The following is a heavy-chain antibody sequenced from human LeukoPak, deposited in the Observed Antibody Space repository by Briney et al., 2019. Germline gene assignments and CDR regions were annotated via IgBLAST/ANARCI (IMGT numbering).Heavy chain of an antibody. CDR1: GGSISNYY. J-gene: IGHJ4*02. CDR2: IYTSGGT. Sequence: SETLSLTCTVSGGSISNYYWSWLRQPAGKGLEWIGRIYTSGGTNYNPSLKSRVTMSVDTSKNQFSLRLNSVTAADTAVYYCARDVDYVQEDWGQGTLVTVSS. D-gene: IGHD4-17*01. CDR3: ARDVDYVQED. V-gene: IGHV4-4*07.